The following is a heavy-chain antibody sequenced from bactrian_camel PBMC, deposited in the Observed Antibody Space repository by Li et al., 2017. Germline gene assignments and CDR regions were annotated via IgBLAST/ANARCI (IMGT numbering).Heavy chain of an antibody. CDR3: ATVFLGYYPDY. J-gene: IGHJ4*01. D-gene: IGHD2*01. V-gene: IGHV3S63*01. Sequence: HVQLVESGGGLVQAGGSLRLSCTVSRLTFRDFAMGWFRQAPGKEREGVASIYTGAGYTYYLDSVKGRFTISRDDAKNTVYLQMNSQKSEDTALYYCATVFLGYYPDYWGQGTQVTVS. CDR2: IYTGAGYT. CDR1: RLTFRDFA.